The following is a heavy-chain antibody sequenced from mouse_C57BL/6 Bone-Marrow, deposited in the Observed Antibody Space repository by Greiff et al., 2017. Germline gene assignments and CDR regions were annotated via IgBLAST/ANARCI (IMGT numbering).Heavy chain of an antibody. Sequence: MQLKESGAELVRPGASVKLSCTASGFNIKDYYMHWVKQRPEQGLEWIGRIDPEDGGTGYAPKFQGKATMTADTSSNTAYLQLSSLTYEDTAVYCCTYGYNGGVLDYWGQGTSVTVSS. CDR2: IDPEDGGT. CDR1: GFNIKDYY. V-gene: IGHV14-1*01. J-gene: IGHJ4*01. D-gene: IGHD1-1*01. CDR3: TYGYNGGVLDY.